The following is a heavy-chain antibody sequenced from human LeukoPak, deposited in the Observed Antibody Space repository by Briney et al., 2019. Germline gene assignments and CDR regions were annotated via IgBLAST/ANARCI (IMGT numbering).Heavy chain of an antibody. D-gene: IGHD6-13*01. J-gene: IGHJ1*01. CDR1: GFTFSGYW. CDR3: ARESTAGYNSSWYGFRD. V-gene: IGHV3-7*01. Sequence: GGSLRLSCAASGFTFSGYWMSWVRQAPGKGLEWVANINQDGSEKYYVDSVKGRFTIPRDNAKNSLFLQMGSLRVEDTAVYYSARESTAGYNSSWYGFRDWGQGTLVSVSS. CDR2: INQDGSEK.